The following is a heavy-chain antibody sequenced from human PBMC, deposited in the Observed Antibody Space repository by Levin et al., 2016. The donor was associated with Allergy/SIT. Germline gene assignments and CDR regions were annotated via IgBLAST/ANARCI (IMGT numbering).Heavy chain of an antibody. CDR3: AKGGRYYFDY. J-gene: IGHJ4*02. Sequence: WIRQPPGKGLEWVSAISGSGGSTYYADSVKGRFTISRDNSKNTLYLQMNSLRAEDTAVYYCAKGGRYYFDYWGQGTLVTVSS. V-gene: IGHV3-23*01. D-gene: IGHD6-19*01. CDR2: ISGSGGST.